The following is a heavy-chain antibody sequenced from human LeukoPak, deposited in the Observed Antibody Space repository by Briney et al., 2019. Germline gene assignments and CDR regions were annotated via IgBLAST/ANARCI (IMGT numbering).Heavy chain of an antibody. D-gene: IGHD4-17*01. J-gene: IGHJ3*01. CDR2: IRGTGGTT. V-gene: IGHV3-23*01. CDR3: GKDPNGDYVGAFDF. CDR1: GFTFSDYV. Sequence: GGSLRLSCAASGFTFSDYVLIWVRQAPGKGLEWISAIRGTGGTTYYADSVKGRCTISRDNSRNTVYLQMSSLRAEDTALYFCGKDPNGDYVGAFDFWGPGTMVTVSS.